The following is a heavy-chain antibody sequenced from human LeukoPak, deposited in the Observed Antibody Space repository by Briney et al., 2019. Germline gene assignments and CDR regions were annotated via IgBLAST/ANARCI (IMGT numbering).Heavy chain of an antibody. CDR1: GFPFIIADHA. CDR3: AKDRAGIAARTNGAFDI. J-gene: IGHJ3*02. D-gene: IGHD6-6*01. CDR2: ISGSGGST. Sequence: GSLRLSCAVSGFPFIIADHAMTWVRQAPGKGLEWVSAISGSGGSTYYADSVKGRFTISRDNSKNTLYLQMNSLRAEDTAVYYCAKDRAGIAARTNGAFDIWGQGTMVTVSS. V-gene: IGHV3-23*01.